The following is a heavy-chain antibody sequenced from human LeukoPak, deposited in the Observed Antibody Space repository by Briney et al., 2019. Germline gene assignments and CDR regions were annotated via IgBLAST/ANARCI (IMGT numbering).Heavy chain of an antibody. Sequence: AGGSLRLSCAASGFPFTSYAMSWVRQTPGKGLEWVSLIIGSVASTYYADSVKGRFTISRDNSKITLYLQMNSLRADDTAVYFFAKGGYVYIEVGYFDYWGQGTLVTVSS. CDR2: IIGSVAST. CDR1: GFPFTSYA. CDR3: AKGGYVYIEVGYFDY. D-gene: IGHD2-21*01. V-gene: IGHV3-23*01. J-gene: IGHJ4*02.